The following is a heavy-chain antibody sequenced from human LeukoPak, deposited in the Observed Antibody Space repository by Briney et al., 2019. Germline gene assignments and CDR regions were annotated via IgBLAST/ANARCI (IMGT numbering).Heavy chain of an antibody. CDR3: ARRVYGDYGNWFDP. CDR2: IYYSVST. Sequence: SDTLSLTCTVSGRSISNYYWNWIRQPPGKGLEWIGNIYYSVSTNYNPSLNSRVTISVDTTKNQFSLKLSSVTAADTAVYYCARRVYGDYGNWFDPWGQGTLVTVSS. J-gene: IGHJ5*02. D-gene: IGHD4-17*01. V-gene: IGHV4-59*08. CDR1: GRSISNYY.